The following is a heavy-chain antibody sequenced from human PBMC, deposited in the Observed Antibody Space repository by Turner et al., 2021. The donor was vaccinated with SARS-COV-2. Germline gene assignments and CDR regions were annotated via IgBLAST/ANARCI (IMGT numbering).Heavy chain of an antibody. CDR2: ISGSGDAT. D-gene: IGHD1-26*01. CDR1: GFTFSSYA. Sequence: VLLVESGGDVVQPGRSLRLSCAASGFTFSSYAMSWVRQAPGKGLEWVSAISGSGDATYVKGRFTISRDNSKNTLYLQMNSLRAEDTAVYYCAKDGHSPRKYYFDYWGQGTLVTVSS. J-gene: IGHJ4*02. CDR3: AKDGHSPRKYYFDY. V-gene: IGHV3-23*04.